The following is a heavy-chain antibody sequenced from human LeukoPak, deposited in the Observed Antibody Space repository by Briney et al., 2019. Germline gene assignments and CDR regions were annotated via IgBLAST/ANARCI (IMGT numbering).Heavy chain of an antibody. V-gene: IGHV3-7*01. CDR2: IKQDGSEK. CDR1: GFTFSSYW. J-gene: IGHJ4*02. D-gene: IGHD3-10*01. CDR3: ARDSLVRGAPEFDY. Sequence: GGSLRLSCAAPGFTFSSYWMSWVRQAPGRGLEWVANIKQDGSEKYYMDSVKGRFTISRDNAKNSLYLQMNSLRVEDTAVYYCARDSLVRGAPEFDYWGQGTLVTVSS.